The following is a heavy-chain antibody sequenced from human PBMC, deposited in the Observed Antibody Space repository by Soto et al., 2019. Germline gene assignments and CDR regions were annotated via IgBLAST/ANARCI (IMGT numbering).Heavy chain of an antibody. CDR3: AKAGCSGGSCYSGYYGMDV. V-gene: IGHV3-30*18. Sequence: QVQLVESGGGVVQPGRSLRLSCAASGFTFSSYGMHWVRQAPGKGLEWVAVISYDGSNKYYADSVKGRFTISRDNSKNTLYLHRNGLRAEDTAVYYCAKAGCSGGSCYSGYYGMDVWGQGATVTVSS. D-gene: IGHD2-15*01. J-gene: IGHJ6*02. CDR1: GFTFSSYG. CDR2: ISYDGSNK.